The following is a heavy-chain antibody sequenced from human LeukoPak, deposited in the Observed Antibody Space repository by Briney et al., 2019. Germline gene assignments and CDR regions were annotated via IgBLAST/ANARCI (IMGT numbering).Heavy chain of an antibody. CDR3: ARGSCSGGSCYSVGEMDV. D-gene: IGHD2-15*01. J-gene: IGHJ6*02. V-gene: IGHV1-8*01. CDR1: GYTFTSYD. CDR2: MNPNSGNT. Sequence: GASVKVSCKASGYTFTSYDINWVRQATGQGLEWMGWMNPNSGNTGYAQKFQGGVTMTRNTSISTAYMELSSLRSEDTAVYYCARGSCSGGSCYSVGEMDVWGQGTTVTVSS.